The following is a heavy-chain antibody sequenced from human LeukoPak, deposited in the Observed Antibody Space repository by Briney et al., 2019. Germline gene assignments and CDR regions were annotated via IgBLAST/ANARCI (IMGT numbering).Heavy chain of an antibody. CDR1: GFTFSSYA. CDR3: AKDMGYCSGGSCYIDY. V-gene: IGHV3-23*01. D-gene: IGHD2-15*01. Sequence: GGSLRLSCAASGFTFSSYAMSWVRQAPGKGLEWVSAISGSGGSTYYAHSVKGRFTISRDNSKNTLYLQMNSLRAEDTAVYYCAKDMGYCSGGSCYIDYWGQGTLVTVSS. J-gene: IGHJ4*02. CDR2: ISGSGGST.